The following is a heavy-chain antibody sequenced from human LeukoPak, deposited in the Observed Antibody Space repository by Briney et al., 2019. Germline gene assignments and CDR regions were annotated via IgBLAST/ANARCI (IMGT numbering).Heavy chain of an antibody. D-gene: IGHD3-22*01. V-gene: IGHV3-21*01. J-gene: IGHJ1*01. CDR1: GFTFSSYS. CDR2: ISSSGSYI. CDR3: ARGLYPDYYVSSGSSPPEH. Sequence: PGGSLRLSCAASGFTFSSYSMNWVRRAPGKGLEWVSSISSSGSYIYYADSMQGRFTISRDNSKNSLFLQMNSLRAEDTAVYYCARGLYPDYYVSSGSSPPEHWGQGTLVTVSS.